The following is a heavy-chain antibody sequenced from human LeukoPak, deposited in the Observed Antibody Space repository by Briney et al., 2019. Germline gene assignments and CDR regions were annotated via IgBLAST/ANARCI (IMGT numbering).Heavy chain of an antibody. V-gene: IGHV3-7*01. CDR2: IKRDGSET. D-gene: IGHD1-1*01. CDR1: GFTFSTFW. J-gene: IGHJ4*02. CDR3: ARERETYNDY. Sequence: GGSLRLSCAVSGFTFSTFWMTWVRQAPGKGLEWVGNIKRDGSETSYVASVRGRFTISRNNAKNSLYLQMNSLRAEDTAVYFCARERETYNDYWGQGTLVTVSS.